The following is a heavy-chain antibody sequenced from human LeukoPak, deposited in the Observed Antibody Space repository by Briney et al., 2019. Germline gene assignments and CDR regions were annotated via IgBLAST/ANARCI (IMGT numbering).Heavy chain of an antibody. J-gene: IGHJ4*02. CDR1: GFTVSSNY. V-gene: IGHV3-53*04. CDR3: ARAIPVPVQHYFGQ. Sequence: GGSLRLSCAASGFTVSSNYMSWVRQAPGKGLEWVSVIYSGGSTYYADSVKGRFTISRHNSKNTLYLQMNSLRAEDTAVYYCARAIPVPVQHYFGQWGQGTGFTVS. CDR2: IYSGGST. D-gene: IGHD6-19*01.